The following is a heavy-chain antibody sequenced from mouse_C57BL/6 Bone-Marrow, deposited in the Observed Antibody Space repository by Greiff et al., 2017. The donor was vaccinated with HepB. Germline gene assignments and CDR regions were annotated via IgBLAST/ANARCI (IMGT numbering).Heavy chain of an antibody. J-gene: IGHJ2*01. CDR1: GYAFSSYW. CDR3: ANSPTTGTIDY. Sequence: VQLQQSGAELVKPGASVKISCKASGYAFSSYWMNWVKQRPGKGLEWIGQIYPGDGDTNYNGKFKGKATLTADKSSSTAYMQLSSLTSEDSAVYFCANSPTTGTIDYWGQGTTLTVSS. V-gene: IGHV1-80*01. CDR2: IYPGDGDT. D-gene: IGHD4-1*01.